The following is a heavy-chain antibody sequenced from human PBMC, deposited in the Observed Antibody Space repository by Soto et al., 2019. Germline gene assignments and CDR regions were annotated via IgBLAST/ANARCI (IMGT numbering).Heavy chain of an antibody. Sequence: ESGGGVVQPGRSLRLSCAASGFTFSSYAMHWVRQAPGKGLEWVAVISYDGSNKYYADSVKGRFTISRDNSKNTLYMQMHSRRAEDTAVYYYARDADPCIDYWGPGNLGNVSS. CDR1: GFTFSSYA. J-gene: IGHJ4*02. CDR3: ARDADPCIDY. V-gene: IGHV3-30-3*01. CDR2: ISYDGSNK.